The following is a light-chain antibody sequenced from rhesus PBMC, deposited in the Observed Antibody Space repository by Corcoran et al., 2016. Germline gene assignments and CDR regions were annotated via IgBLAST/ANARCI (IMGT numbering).Light chain of an antibody. Sequence: QAALTQPPSVSGSPGQSVTIPCTGTSSDLGGYKFVSWYQHHPDKVPKLLIYDVSERPSGVSDRFSGSKSDNTASLTVSGLQAEDEADYYCSSYAGSNIFIFGVGTRLTVL. J-gene: IGLJ1*01. CDR3: SSYAGSNIFI. CDR2: DVS. V-gene: IGLV2-23*01. CDR1: SSDLGGYKF.